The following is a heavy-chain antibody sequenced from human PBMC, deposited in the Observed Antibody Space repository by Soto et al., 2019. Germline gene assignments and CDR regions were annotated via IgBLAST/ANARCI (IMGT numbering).Heavy chain of an antibody. V-gene: IGHV3-30*18. Sequence: GGSRRLSCVASGFTFSSYGMHWVRQAPGKGLEWVAIISYDGSNTYYADSVKGRFTISRDNSKNTLYLQMNSLRAEDTSVYYCAKEGGLSGSYYISSSYYFDYWGQGTLVTVSS. CDR2: ISYDGSNT. J-gene: IGHJ4*02. CDR1: GFTFSSYG. CDR3: AKEGGLSGSYYISSSYYFDY. D-gene: IGHD1-26*01.